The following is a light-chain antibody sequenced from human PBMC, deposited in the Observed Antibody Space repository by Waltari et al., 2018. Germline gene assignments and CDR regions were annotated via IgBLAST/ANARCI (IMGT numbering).Light chain of an antibody. J-gene: IGKJ4*01. Sequence: EIVMKQSPATLSASPGERATLSCRASQSVSSNLAWYQQKPGQAPRLLIYGASTRAPGIPARFSGSGSGTEFTLTISSLQSEDFAVYYCQQYNNWPPLTFGGGTKVEIK. CDR3: QQYNNWPPLT. CDR1: QSVSSN. V-gene: IGKV3-15*01. CDR2: GAS.